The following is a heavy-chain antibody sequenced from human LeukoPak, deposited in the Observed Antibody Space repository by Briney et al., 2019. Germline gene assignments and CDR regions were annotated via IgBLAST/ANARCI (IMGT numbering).Heavy chain of an antibody. J-gene: IGHJ4*02. CDR3: AKDLGRSTMVRGGFDY. D-gene: IGHD3-10*01. CDR2: ISYDGSNK. CDR1: GFTFSSYG. V-gene: IGHV3-30*18. Sequence: GGSLRLSCAASGFTFSSYGMHWVRQAPGKGLEWVAVISYDGSNKYYADSVKGRFTISRDNSKNTLYLQMNSLRAEDTAVYYCAKDLGRSTMVRGGFDYWGQGTLVPVSS.